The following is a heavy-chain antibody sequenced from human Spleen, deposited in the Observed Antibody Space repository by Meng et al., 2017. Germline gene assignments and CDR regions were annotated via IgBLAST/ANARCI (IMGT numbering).Heavy chain of an antibody. V-gene: IGHV4-34*01. CDR3: ARGPTTMAHDFDY. D-gene: IGHD4-11*01. J-gene: IGHJ4*02. Sequence: QVQLQPVGAGLLKPSEPLSLTCVVSGGSFSDYYWSWIRQPPGKGLEWIGEINHSGSTNYNPSLESRATISVDTSQNNLSLKLSSVTAADSAVYYCARGPTTMAHDFDYWGQGTLVTVSS. CDR1: GGSFSDYY. CDR2: INHSGST.